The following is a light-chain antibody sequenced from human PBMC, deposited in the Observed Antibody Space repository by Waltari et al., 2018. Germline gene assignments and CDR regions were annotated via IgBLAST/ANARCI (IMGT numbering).Light chain of an antibody. CDR3: QQRRNWRFT. V-gene: IGKV3-11*01. CDR1: QSVSSY. Sequence: IVLTQSPATLSLSPGERPTLSCRASQSVSSYLAWYQQKPGQAPRLLVYDASNRATGIPARFSGSGSGTDFTLTISSLEPEDFAVYYCQQRRNWRFTFGPGTKVEI. CDR2: DAS. J-gene: IGKJ3*01.